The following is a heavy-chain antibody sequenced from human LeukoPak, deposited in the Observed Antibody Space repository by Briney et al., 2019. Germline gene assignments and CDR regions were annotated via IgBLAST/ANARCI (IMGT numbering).Heavy chain of an antibody. CDR1: GYTLDDIS. CDR2: VDPDDGQR. CDR3: AAVSGHYTLLDA. D-gene: IGHD1-26*01. J-gene: IGHJ5*02. V-gene: IGHV1-24*01. Sequence: ASVKVSCKISGYTLDDISMHWVRQPPGKGLEWMGGVDPDDGQRVYAQKFQGRASMTEDSSTNTAYMELSRLRSEDTAVYYCAAVSGHYTLLDAWGQGALVTVST.